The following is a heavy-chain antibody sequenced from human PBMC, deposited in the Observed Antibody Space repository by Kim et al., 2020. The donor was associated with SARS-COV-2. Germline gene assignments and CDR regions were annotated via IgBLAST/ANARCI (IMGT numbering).Heavy chain of an antibody. D-gene: IGHD1-26*01. J-gene: IGHJ4*02. V-gene: IGHV4-39*02. CDR1: GGSISSSSHY. CDR3: ARETRGSSAIDS. CDR2: VYSSGST. Sequence: SETLSLTCTVSGGSISSSSHYWAWIRQPPGKGLEWIGSVYSSGSTSYNPSPKSRVTIAVDTSKYPFSLKLSSVTAGDTALFYCARETRGSSAIDSWGQGT.